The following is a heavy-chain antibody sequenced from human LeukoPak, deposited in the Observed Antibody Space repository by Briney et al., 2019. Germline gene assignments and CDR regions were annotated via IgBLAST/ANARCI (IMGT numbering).Heavy chain of an antibody. J-gene: IGHJ3*02. Sequence: SQTLSLTCTVSGGSISRGGYYWSWIRQHPGKGLEWIGYIYYSGSTYYNPSLKSRVTISVDTSKNQFSLKLSSVTAADTAVYYCARGLYCSGGSCYWGDAFDIWGQGTMVTVSS. V-gene: IGHV4-31*03. D-gene: IGHD2-15*01. CDR1: GGSISRGGYY. CDR2: IYYSGST. CDR3: ARGLYCSGGSCYWGDAFDI.